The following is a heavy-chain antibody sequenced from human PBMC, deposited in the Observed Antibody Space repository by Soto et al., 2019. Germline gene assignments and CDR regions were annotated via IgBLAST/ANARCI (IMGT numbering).Heavy chain of an antibody. CDR1: GFTFSSYA. CDR3: ARESIIRGFSWSNNWFDP. D-gene: IGHD6-6*01. V-gene: IGHV3-64*01. Sequence: PGGSLRLSCAASGFTFSSYAMHWVRQAPGKGLEYVSAISSNGGSTYYANSVKGRFTISRDNSKNTLYLQMGSLRAEDMAVYYCARESIIRGFSWSNNWFDPWGQGTLVTVSS. CDR2: ISSNGGST. J-gene: IGHJ5*02.